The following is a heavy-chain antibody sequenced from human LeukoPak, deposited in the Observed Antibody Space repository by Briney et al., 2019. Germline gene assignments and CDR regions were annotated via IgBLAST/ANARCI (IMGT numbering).Heavy chain of an antibody. J-gene: IGHJ4*02. Sequence: GGSLRLSCAASGFTFSSYNMNWVRQAPGKGLEWVSYISSGSGTIYYADSVKGRFTISRDNANNSVYLQMNSLRAEDTAVYYCARDERVVGQLDYWGQGTLVTVSS. CDR3: ARDERVVGQLDY. D-gene: IGHD3-3*01. V-gene: IGHV3-48*01. CDR2: ISSGSGTI. CDR1: GFTFSSYN.